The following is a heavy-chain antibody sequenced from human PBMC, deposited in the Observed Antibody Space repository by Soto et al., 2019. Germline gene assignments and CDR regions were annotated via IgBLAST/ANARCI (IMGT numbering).Heavy chain of an antibody. D-gene: IGHD2-15*01. CDR2: ISGSGGST. Sequence: GGSLRLSCAASGFTFSSYAMSWVRQAPGKGLEWVSAISGSGGSTYYADSVKGRFTTSRDNSKNTLYLQMNSLRAEDTAVYYCAKETGCSGGSCYPLEEVGAFDIWGQGTMVTVSS. CDR1: GFTFSSYA. J-gene: IGHJ3*02. V-gene: IGHV3-23*01. CDR3: AKETGCSGGSCYPLEEVGAFDI.